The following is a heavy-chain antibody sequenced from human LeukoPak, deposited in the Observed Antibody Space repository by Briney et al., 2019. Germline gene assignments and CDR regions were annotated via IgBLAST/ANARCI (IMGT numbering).Heavy chain of an antibody. CDR1: GFTFSDYY. D-gene: IGHD6-19*01. CDR3: ARDSSGWVSYYMDV. J-gene: IGHJ6*03. V-gene: IGHV3-11*04. CDR2: VSSGSSTI. Sequence: GGSLRLSCAASGFTFSDYYMSWIRQAPGKALEWVSYVSSGSSTIYYADSVKGRSTISRDNAKNTLYLQMNSLRAEDTAVYYCARDSSGWVSYYMDVWGKGTTVTISS.